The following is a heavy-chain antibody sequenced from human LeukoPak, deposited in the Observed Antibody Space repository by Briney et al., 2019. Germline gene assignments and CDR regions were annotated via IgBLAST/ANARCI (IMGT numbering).Heavy chain of an antibody. D-gene: IGHD6-13*01. CDR2: IYYSGST. Sequence: SETLSLTCAVYGGSLSSSSYYWGWIRQPPGKGLEWIGSIYYSGSTYYNPSLKSRVTISVDTSKNQFSLKLSSVTAADTAVYYCASAGGSSWPNNWFDPWGQGTLVTVSS. J-gene: IGHJ5*02. V-gene: IGHV4-39*01. CDR1: GGSLSSSSYY. CDR3: ASAGGSSWPNNWFDP.